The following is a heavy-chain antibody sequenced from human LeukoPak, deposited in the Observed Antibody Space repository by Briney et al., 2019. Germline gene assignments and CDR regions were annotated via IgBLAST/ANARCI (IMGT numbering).Heavy chain of an antibody. CDR1: GYTFTAYY. CDR2: INPNSGGT. J-gene: IGHJ4*02. V-gene: IGHV1-2*02. CDR3: ARDRPLDADDYYGFYYFDY. D-gene: IGHD3-10*01. Sequence: ASVKVSCKASGYTFTAYYMHWVRQAPGQGLEWMGWINPNSGGTNYAQKFQDRVTMTRDTSISTAYMELNRLRSDDTAVYYCARDRPLDADDYYGFYYFDYWGQGTLVTVSS.